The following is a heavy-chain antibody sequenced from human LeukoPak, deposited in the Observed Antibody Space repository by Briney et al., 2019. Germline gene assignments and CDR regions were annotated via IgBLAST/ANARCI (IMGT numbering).Heavy chain of an antibody. V-gene: IGHV1-2*02. CDR3: ARRGPIDYFDY. CDR2: INPNSGGT. J-gene: IGHJ4*02. Sequence: ASVKVSCKASGYTFTGYYMHWVRQAPGQGLEWMGWINPNSGGTNYAQKFQGRVTMTRDTSISTAYMELRSLRSDDTAVCYCARRGPIDYFDYWGQGTLVTVSS. CDR1: GYTFTGYY.